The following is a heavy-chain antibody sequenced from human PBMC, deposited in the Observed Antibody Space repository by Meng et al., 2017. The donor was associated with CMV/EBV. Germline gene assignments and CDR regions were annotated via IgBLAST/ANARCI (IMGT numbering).Heavy chain of an antibody. D-gene: IGHD2-2*01. CDR1: GYSFTSYW. CDR3: ARRMGYCSSTSCYGVADAFDI. J-gene: IGHJ3*02. V-gene: IGHV5-51*01. CDR2: IYPGDSDT. Sequence: GGSLRLSCKVSGYSFTSYWIGWVRQMPGKGLEWMGIIYPGDSDTRYSPSFQGQVTISADKSISTAYLQWSSLKASDTAMYYCARRMGYCSSTSCYGVADAFDIWGQGTMVTVSS.